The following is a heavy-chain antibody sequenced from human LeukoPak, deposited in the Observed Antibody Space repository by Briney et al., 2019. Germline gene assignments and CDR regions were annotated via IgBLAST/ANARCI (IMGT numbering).Heavy chain of an antibody. CDR2: IEHDGSER. Sequence: GGSLRLSCAASGLTSGSYWMNGVRHTPRRGLEGVANIEHDGSERNYMESVKGRFTISRDNGKNLLHLQMNNLRAEDTAVYYCAAGTGWTSEYWGRGILVTVSS. J-gene: IGHJ4*02. CDR1: GLTSGSYW. D-gene: IGHD2-8*02. CDR3: AAGTGWTSEY. V-gene: IGHV3-7*03.